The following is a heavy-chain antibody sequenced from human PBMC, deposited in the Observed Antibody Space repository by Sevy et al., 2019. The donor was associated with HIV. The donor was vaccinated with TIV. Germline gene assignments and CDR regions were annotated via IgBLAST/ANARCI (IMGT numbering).Heavy chain of an antibody. Sequence: GGSLRLSCAASGLTFTLYAIHWVRQAPGKGLEWVALISYSGTNKYYADSVKGRFTISRDDSKNTAYLQMNNLRTYDTAVYYCARVAVEYCTDDCYHRFDYWGQGTQVTVSS. J-gene: IGHJ4*02. D-gene: IGHD2-21*02. CDR1: GLTFTLYA. V-gene: IGHV3-30-3*01. CDR2: ISYSGTNK. CDR3: ARVAVEYCTDDCYHRFDY.